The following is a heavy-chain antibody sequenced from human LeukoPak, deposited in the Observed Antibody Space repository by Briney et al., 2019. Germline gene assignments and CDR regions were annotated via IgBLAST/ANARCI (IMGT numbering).Heavy chain of an antibody. CDR2: IYTSGST. V-gene: IGHV4-61*02. Sequence: PSQTLSLTCTVSGGSISIGNYYWSWIRQPAGKGLEWAGRIYTSGSTNYNPSLKSRVTISVDTSKSQFSLKLSSVIAADTAVYYCARATYEDFDSWGQGTLVTVSS. D-gene: IGHD3-22*01. CDR3: ARATYEDFDS. J-gene: IGHJ4*02. CDR1: GGSISIGNYY.